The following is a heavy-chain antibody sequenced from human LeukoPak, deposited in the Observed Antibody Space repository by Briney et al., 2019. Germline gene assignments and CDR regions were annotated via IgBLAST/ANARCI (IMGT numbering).Heavy chain of an antibody. CDR2: TYYRSKWYN. V-gene: IGHV6-1*01. Sequence: SQTLSLTCAISGDSVSSNSAAWNWIRQSPSIGLEWLGRTYYRSKWYNDYAVSVKSRITINPDTSKNQFSLHLNSVTPEDTAVYYCARLVDTAMAFDYWGQGTLVTVSS. CDR3: ARLVDTAMAFDY. CDR1: GDSVSSNSAA. J-gene: IGHJ4*02. D-gene: IGHD5-18*01.